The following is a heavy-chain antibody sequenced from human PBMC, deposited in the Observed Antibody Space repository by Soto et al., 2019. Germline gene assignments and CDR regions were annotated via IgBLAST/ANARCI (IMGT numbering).Heavy chain of an antibody. CDR3: ARVRQGTAGAFDI. CDR1: GGSISNYY. V-gene: IGHV4-59*01. J-gene: IGHJ3*02. Sequence: SETLSLTCTVSGGSISNYYWSWIRQPPGRGLEWIGDIYYSGSTNYNPSLKSRLSMSVDTSKNHFSLKLSSVTAADTAVYYCARVRQGTAGAFDIWGQGTMATVSS. D-gene: IGHD3-10*01. CDR2: IYYSGST.